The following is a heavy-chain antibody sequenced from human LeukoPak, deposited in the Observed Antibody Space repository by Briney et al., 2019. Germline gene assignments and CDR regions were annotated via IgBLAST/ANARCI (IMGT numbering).Heavy chain of an antibody. CDR3: AKYYGSGSPHYWFAP. Sequence: AGGSLRLSCAASGFTFDNHAMSWVRQAPEKGLVWVSTLSGSGVSTYYADSVKGRFTISRDNSKNTMYLQMNSLRAEDTAVYYCAKYYGSGSPHYWFAPWGQGTLVTVSS. D-gene: IGHD3-10*01. V-gene: IGHV3-23*01. CDR1: GFTFDNHA. J-gene: IGHJ5*02. CDR2: LSGSGVST.